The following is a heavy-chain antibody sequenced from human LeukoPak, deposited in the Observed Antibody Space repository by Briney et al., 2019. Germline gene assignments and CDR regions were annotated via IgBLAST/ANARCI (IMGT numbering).Heavy chain of an antibody. J-gene: IGHJ4*02. CDR3: ARTGYGYNYFDY. D-gene: IGHD5-24*01. V-gene: IGHV3-53*01. Sequence: GGSLRLSCAASGFTFSSYSMNWVRQAPGKGLEWVSVIYSGGNTYYADAVKGRFTISRDNSKNTLYLQMNSLRAEDTAVYYCARTGYGYNYFDYWGQGTLVTVSS. CDR2: IYSGGNT. CDR1: GFTFSSYS.